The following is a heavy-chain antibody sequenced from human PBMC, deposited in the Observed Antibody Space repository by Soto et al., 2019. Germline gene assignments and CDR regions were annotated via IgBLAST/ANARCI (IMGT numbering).Heavy chain of an antibody. CDR3: VRDGTKTLRDWFDP. CDR2: IYATGTT. Sequence: ETLSLTCTVSGASISGFYWSWIRKSAGKGLEWIGRIYATGTTDYNPSLKSRVMMSVDTSKKQFSLKLRSVTAADTAVYYCVRDGTKTLRDWFDPWGQGISVTVSS. D-gene: IGHD1-1*01. J-gene: IGHJ5*02. V-gene: IGHV4-4*07. CDR1: GASISGFY.